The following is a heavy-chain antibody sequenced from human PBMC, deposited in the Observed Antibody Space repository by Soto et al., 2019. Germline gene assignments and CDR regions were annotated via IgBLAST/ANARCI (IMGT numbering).Heavy chain of an antibody. V-gene: IGHV1-69*13. J-gene: IGHJ6*02. D-gene: IGHD5-18*01. Sequence: SLKVSCKASGGTFSSYAISWVRQAPGQGLEWMGGIIPIFGTANYAQKFQGRVTITADESTSTAYMELSSLRSEDTAVYYCARNSYGFSFYYGMDVWGQGTTVTVSS. CDR1: GGTFSSYA. CDR2: IIPIFGTA. CDR3: ARNSYGFSFYYGMDV.